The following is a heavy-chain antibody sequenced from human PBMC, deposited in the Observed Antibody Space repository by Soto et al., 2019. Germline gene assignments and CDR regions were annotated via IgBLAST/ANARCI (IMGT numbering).Heavy chain of an antibody. J-gene: IGHJ4*02. CDR2: MNPNTGDT. CDR3: ARGDGYIFDY. D-gene: IGHD5-12*01. CDR1: GYTFISYD. V-gene: IGHV1-8*01. Sequence: QVQLVQSGAEVKKPGASVKVSCKASGYTFISYDINWVRQATGQGLEWMGWMNPNTGDTGYAQKFQGRVTMTTNTSINTANLELSSLRSADTAVYFCARGDGYIFDYWGQGTLVTVSS.